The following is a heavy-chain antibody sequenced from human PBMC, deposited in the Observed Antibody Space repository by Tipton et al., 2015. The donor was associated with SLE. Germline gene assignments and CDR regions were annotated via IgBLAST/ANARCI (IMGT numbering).Heavy chain of an antibody. D-gene: IGHD3-16*01. Sequence: TLSLTCAVYGGSFSGYFWSWIRQSPGTGLEWIGSISYNGDANHNPSLRRRLTLSIDTSENHFSLRLNSLTAADTALYFCARDPGERTFDIWGQGTMVTVSS. CDR3: ARDPGERTFDI. V-gene: IGHV4-34*09. CDR2: ISYNGDA. CDR1: GGSFSGYF. J-gene: IGHJ3*02.